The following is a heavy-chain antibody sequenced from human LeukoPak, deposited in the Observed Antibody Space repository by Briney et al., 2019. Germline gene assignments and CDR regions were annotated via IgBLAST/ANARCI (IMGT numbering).Heavy chain of an antibody. CDR2: INLSGGST. Sequence: GASVKVSCKASGHTFTTYYVHLVRQAPGQGLEWMAIINLSGGSTDYTQKFQGRVTMTRDTSTSTVYMELSSLRSEDTAVYYCVRHNHMDVWGQGTTVTVSS. J-gene: IGHJ6*02. CDR3: VRHNHMDV. V-gene: IGHV1-46*01. CDR1: GHTFTTYY.